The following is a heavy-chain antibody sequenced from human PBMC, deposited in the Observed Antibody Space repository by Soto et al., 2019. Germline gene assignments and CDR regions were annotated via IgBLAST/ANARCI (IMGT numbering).Heavy chain of an antibody. CDR1: GCTFSRYG. CDR2: ISYDGSNK. V-gene: IGHV3-30*18. J-gene: IGHJ4*02. D-gene: IGHD2-2*03. CDR3: AKVAIVVVPAARAGDDY. Sequence: PGGSLRLSCAASGCTFSRYGMHWGRQAPGKGLEWVAVISYDGSNKYYADSVKGRFTISRDNSKNTLYLQMNSLRAEDTAVYYCAKVAIVVVPAARAGDDYWGQGTLVTVSS.